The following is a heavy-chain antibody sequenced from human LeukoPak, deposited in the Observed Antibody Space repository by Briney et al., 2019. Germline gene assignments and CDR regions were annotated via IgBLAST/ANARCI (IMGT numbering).Heavy chain of an antibody. V-gene: IGHV4-31*03. Sequence: TLSLPCTVSGGSISSGDYYWTWIRQHPGKGLEWIGYLYNSGTTYYNPSLESRVTISVDTSKNQFSLKLSSVTAADTAVYYCAREDYCSGGSCYSGYFQHWGQGTLVTVSS. CDR1: GGSISSGDYY. D-gene: IGHD2-15*01. CDR3: AREDYCSGGSCYSGYFQH. J-gene: IGHJ1*01. CDR2: LYNSGTT.